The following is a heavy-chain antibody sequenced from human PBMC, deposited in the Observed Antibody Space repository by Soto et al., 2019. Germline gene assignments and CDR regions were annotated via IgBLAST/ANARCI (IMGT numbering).Heavy chain of an antibody. V-gene: IGHV4-34*01. CDR1: GGSFTPYY. CDR2: IYHTGST. D-gene: IGHD2-2*01. J-gene: IGHJ6*02. Sequence: SETLSLTCAVYGGSFTPYYWGWTRQPPGKGLEWIGEIYHTGSTNYNPSIKSRVTLSADTSKNQFSLKLTSVTAADTALYYCAIILPVVPSVLASRTRGMDVWGQGTMVTVSS. CDR3: AIILPVVPSVLASRTRGMDV.